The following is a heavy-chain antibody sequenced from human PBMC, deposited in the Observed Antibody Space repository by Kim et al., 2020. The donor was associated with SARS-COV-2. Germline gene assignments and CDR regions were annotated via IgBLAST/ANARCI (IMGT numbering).Heavy chain of an antibody. Sequence: GGSLRLSCEASGFTFSNYWMNWVRQAPGKELEWVGHIKQGGSEKYYGDSVKGRFTISRDDAKSSLYLQMNSLRAEDTAVYYCARGDSSAYDHTFAVWG. V-gene: IGHV3-7*01. CDR2: IKQGGSEK. D-gene: IGHD5-12*01. CDR1: GFTFSNYW. CDR3: ARGDSSAYDHTFAV. J-gene: IGHJ3*01.